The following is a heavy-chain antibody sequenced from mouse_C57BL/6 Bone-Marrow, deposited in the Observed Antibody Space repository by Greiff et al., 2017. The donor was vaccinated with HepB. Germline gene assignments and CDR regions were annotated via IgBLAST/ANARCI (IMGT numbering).Heavy chain of an antibody. CDR3: ARRKFPYYFDY. CDR1: GYTFTSYT. J-gene: IGHJ2*01. Sequence: QVQLKESGAELARPGASVKMSCKASGYTFTSYTMHWVKQRPGQGLEWIGYINPSSGYTKYNQKFKDKATLTADKSSSTAYMQLSSLTSEDSAVYYCARRKFPYYFDYWGQGTTLTVSS. CDR2: INPSSGYT. V-gene: IGHV1-4*01.